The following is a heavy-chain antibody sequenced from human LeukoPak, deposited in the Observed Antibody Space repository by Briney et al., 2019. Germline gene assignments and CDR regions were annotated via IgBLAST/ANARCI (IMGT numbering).Heavy chain of an antibody. D-gene: IGHD3-16*01. CDR2: FDPDDGET. CDR1: GYTLTELS. Sequence: ASVKVSCKVSGYTLTELSMHWVRQAPGKGLEWMGGFDPDDGETIYAQKFQGRVTMTEDTSTDTAYMELSSLRSEDTAVYYCATSLIMITFGGPYDAFDIWGQGTMVTVSS. V-gene: IGHV1-24*01. CDR3: ATSLIMITFGGPYDAFDI. J-gene: IGHJ3*02.